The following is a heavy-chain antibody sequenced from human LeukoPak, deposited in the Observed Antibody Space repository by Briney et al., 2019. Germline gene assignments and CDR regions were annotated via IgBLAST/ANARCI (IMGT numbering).Heavy chain of an antibody. CDR2: ISATSSYI. V-gene: IGHV3-21*06. CDR1: AFTFSDYS. CDR3: ARAHVPITIFGVVHYNDY. Sequence: GGSLRLSCAASAFTFSDYSMNWVRQAPGKGLEWVSSISATSSYIYYADSVKGRFTISRDNAKNSLFLQLNSLRAEDTAVYYCARAHVPITIFGVVHYNDYSGQGTLVTVSS. J-gene: IGHJ4*02. D-gene: IGHD3-3*01.